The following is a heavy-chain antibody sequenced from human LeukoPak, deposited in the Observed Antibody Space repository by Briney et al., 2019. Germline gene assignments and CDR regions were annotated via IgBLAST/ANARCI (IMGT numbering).Heavy chain of an antibody. D-gene: IGHD3-10*01. CDR2: ISSSGSTI. Sequence: GGSLRLSCAASGFTFSDYYMSWIRQAPGKGLEWVSYISSSGSTIYYADSVKGRFTISRDNAKNSLYLQMNSLRVEDTAVYYCARDPTYYGSGSYYNDYWGQGTLVTVSS. CDR3: ARDPTYYGSGSYYNDY. V-gene: IGHV3-11*01. J-gene: IGHJ4*02. CDR1: GFTFSDYY.